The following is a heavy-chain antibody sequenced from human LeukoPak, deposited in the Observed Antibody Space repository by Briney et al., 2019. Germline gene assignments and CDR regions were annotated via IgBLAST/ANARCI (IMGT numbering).Heavy chain of an antibody. CDR3: VRERGPFDGFDI. Sequence: GRSLRLSCAASGFTFSSYGMHWVRQAPGKGLEWVTVIWVDGINKYYADSVRGRFTISRDNSKNTLYLEMNSLRTEDTAVYYCVRERGPFDGFDIWGQGTMVTVSS. CDR1: GFTFSSYG. J-gene: IGHJ3*02. CDR2: IWVDGINK. V-gene: IGHV3-33*08.